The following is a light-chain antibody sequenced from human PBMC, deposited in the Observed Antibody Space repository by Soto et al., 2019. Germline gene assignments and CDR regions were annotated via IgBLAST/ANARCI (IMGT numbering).Light chain of an antibody. CDR1: QSVTTF. V-gene: IGKV3-11*01. CDR3: QQRINWPLT. Sequence: EIVLTQSPVTLSLSPGERATLSCRASQSVTTFLAWYQQKPGQAPRLLIYDVSNRATGIPARFSGSGSGTVFTLTISSLEPEDFAVYYCQQRINWPLTFGGGTKVEIK. CDR2: DVS. J-gene: IGKJ4*01.